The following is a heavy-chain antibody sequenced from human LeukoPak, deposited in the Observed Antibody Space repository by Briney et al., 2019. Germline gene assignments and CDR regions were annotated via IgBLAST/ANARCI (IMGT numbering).Heavy chain of an antibody. D-gene: IGHD2-21*01. CDR1: GGSISSGVYY. CDR2: IYYSGST. Sequence: PSETLSLTCTVSGGSISSGVYYWSWIRQPPGKGLEWIGYIYYSGSTYYNPSLKSRVTISVDTSKNQFSLKLSSVTAADTAVYYCARDLVVIATKYAPTLWGQGTMVTVSS. J-gene: IGHJ3*01. V-gene: IGHV4-30-4*08. CDR3: ARDLVVIATKYAPTL.